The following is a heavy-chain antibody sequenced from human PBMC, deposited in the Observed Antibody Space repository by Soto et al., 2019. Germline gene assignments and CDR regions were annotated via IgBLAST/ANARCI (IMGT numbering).Heavy chain of an antibody. CDR2: MYWDDDK. CDR3: AHSRTRGSSYGRTEYYNYDVMDV. J-gene: IGHJ6*02. D-gene: IGHD5-18*01. V-gene: IGHV2-5*02. Sequence: QITLKESGPTLVKPTQTLTLTCTFSVFSLSTSGVGVGWIRQPPGKALEWLALMYWDDDKRYSQSLKSRLTITKDTSKNQVVLTMTNMEPVDTATYYCAHSRTRGSSYGRTEYYNYDVMDVWGQGNTVTVSS. CDR1: VFSLSTSGVG.